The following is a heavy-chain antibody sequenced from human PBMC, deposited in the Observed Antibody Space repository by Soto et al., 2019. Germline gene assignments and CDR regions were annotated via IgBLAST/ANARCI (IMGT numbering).Heavy chain of an antibody. V-gene: IGHV4-4*02. CDR2: IYHSGST. J-gene: IGHJ6*02. CDR3: ARVSGSYYYGMDV. Sequence: QVQLQESGPGLVKPSGTLSLTCAVSGGSISSSNCWSWVRQPPGKGLEWIGEIYHSGSTHFNPSLTSRVTISVDKSQTHFSLKLNSVPAADTAVYSCARVSGSYYYGMDVWGQGTTVTVSS. CDR1: GGSISSSNC.